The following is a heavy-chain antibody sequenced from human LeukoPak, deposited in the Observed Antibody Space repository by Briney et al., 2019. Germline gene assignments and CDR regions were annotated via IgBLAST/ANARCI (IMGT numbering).Heavy chain of an antibody. V-gene: IGHV1-69*02. D-gene: IGHD2-2*02. CDR2: IIPILGIA. J-gene: IGHJ4*02. CDR1: GGTFSSYT. Sequence: ASVKVSCKASGGTFSSYTISWVRQAPGQGLEWMGRIIPILGIANYAQKFQGRVTITVDKSTSTAYMELSSLRSEDTAVYYCARALSDTSGVDYWGQGTLVTVSS. CDR3: ARALSDTSGVDY.